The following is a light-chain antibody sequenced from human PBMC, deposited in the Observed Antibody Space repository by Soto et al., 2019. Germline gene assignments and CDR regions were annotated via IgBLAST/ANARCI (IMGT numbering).Light chain of an antibody. Sequence: DIQMTQSPSTLSASVGDRVTITCRASQSISSWLAWYQQKPGKAPKLLIYDASSLESGVPSRFSGSGSGTEFTLNISSLQPDDFATYSCQQYNSYSKTFGQGTKVDI. V-gene: IGKV1-5*01. CDR2: DAS. CDR3: QQYNSYSKT. J-gene: IGKJ1*01. CDR1: QSISSW.